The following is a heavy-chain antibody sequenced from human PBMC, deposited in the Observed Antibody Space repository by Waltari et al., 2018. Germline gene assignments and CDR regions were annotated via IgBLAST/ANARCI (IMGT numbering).Heavy chain of an antibody. J-gene: IGHJ4*02. D-gene: IGHD2-2*02. V-gene: IGHV1-2*02. CDR1: GYTFTGYY. CDR2: INPNSGGT. CDR3: ARDKRIVVVPAAIGY. Sequence: QVQLVQSGAEVKKPGASVKVSCKASGYTFTGYYMHWVRQAPGQGLEWMVWINPNSGGTNYAQKFQGRVTMTRDTSISTAYMELSRLRSDDTAVYYCARDKRIVVVPAAIGYWGQGTLVTVSS.